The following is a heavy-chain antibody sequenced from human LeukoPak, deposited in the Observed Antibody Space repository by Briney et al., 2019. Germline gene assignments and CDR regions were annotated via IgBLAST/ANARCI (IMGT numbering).Heavy chain of an antibody. CDR1: GGSVSSGSYY. CDR2: IYFTGTT. D-gene: IGHD1-1*01. V-gene: IGHV4-61*01. Sequence: SETLSLTCTVSGGSVSSGSYYWSWIRQPPGKGLEWIGYIYFTGTTNYNPSLKSRVSISLDTSKNQFSLKLSSVTAADTAVYYCARGQIQLTRWGQGTLVTVSS. J-gene: IGHJ4*02. CDR3: ARGQIQLTR.